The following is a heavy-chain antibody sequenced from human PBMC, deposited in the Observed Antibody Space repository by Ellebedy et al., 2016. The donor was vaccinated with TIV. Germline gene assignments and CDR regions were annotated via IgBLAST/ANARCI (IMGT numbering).Heavy chain of an antibody. CDR2: IHPGDDYT. V-gene: IGHV1-46*01. D-gene: IGHD1-26*01. Sequence: ASVKVSCXTSGGTFINYAISWVRQAPGQGLEWMGIIHPGDDYTNYAQNFQGRVTMTRDTSTSTVYMELSSLRSEDTAMYYCAREVGACDYWGQGTLVTVSS. J-gene: IGHJ4*02. CDR1: GGTFINYA. CDR3: AREVGACDY.